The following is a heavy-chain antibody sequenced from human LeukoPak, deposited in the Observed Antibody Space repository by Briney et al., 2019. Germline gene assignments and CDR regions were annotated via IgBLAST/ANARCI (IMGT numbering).Heavy chain of an antibody. CDR2: ISGSGGST. CDR1: GFTLSSYA. Sequence: PGASLRLSCAASGFTLSSYAMRWLRHAPGKGVEGVSAISGSGGSTCYADSVKGRFTISRDNSKNTLYLQMNSLRAEDTAEYYCAKDWGDSSGYYYLKLDYFDYWGQGTLVTVSS. J-gene: IGHJ4*02. CDR3: AKDWGDSSGYYYLKLDYFDY. V-gene: IGHV3-23*01. D-gene: IGHD3-22*01.